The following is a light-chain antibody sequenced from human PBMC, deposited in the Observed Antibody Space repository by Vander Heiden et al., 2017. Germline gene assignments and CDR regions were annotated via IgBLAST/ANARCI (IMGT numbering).Light chain of an antibody. CDR2: DDS. Sequence: SYVLTQPPSVSVAPGQTARITCRGHHLARTSVLLSQQKPGQAPVLVVYDDSDRASGSPERSTGANSGNTATLTLSRVEAGDEDDYYCEVWDSSSDWVFGGGTKLTVL. V-gene: IGLV3-21*02. CDR1: HLARTS. J-gene: IGLJ3*02. CDR3: EVWDSSSDWV.